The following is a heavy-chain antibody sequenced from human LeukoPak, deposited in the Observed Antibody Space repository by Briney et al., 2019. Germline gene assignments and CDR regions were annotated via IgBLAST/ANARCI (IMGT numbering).Heavy chain of an antibody. CDR2: VSSDGSIK. CDR3: ARGYSSSWLGYFDY. J-gene: IGHJ4*02. V-gene: IGHV3-30*03. D-gene: IGHD6-13*01. Sequence: GRSLSLYRAASGFDVSSYSMHCVCRAPAKGLEWVAVVSSDGSIKYYADSGKGRFTISRDTSKNTVYLQMNSLGTEDTAFYYCARGYSSSWLGYFDYWGQGTLVTVSS. CDR1: GFDVSSYS.